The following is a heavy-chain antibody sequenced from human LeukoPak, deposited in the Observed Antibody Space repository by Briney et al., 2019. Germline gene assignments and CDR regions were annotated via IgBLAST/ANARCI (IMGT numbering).Heavy chain of an antibody. D-gene: IGHD6-13*01. CDR1: GGSISRYY. CDR3: ARDSSSWYWNWFDP. V-gene: IGHV4-4*07. Sequence: SETLSLTCTVSGGSISRYYWSWIRQPAGKGLEWIGRIYTSGSTNYNPSLKSRVTMSVDTSKNQFSLKLSSVTAADTAVYYCARDSSSWYWNWFDPWGQGTLVTVSS. CDR2: IYTSGST. J-gene: IGHJ5*02.